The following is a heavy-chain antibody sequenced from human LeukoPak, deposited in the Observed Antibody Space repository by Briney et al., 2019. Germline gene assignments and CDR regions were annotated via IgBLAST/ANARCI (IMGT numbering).Heavy chain of an antibody. CDR1: GFTFSSHA. D-gene: IGHD1-26*01. CDR3: AKVLSGSYYSLHY. CDR2: ISGSGGST. J-gene: IGHJ4*02. V-gene: IGHV3-23*01. Sequence: GGSLRLSCAASGFTFSSHAMSWVRQAPGKGLEWVSAISGSGGSTYYADSVKGRFTISRDNSKNTLYLQMNSLRAEDTAVYYCAKVLSGSYYSLHYWGQGTLVTVSS.